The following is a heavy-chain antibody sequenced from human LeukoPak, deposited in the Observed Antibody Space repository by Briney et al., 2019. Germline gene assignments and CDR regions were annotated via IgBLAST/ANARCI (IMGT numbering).Heavy chain of an antibody. Sequence: GGSLRLSCAASRFRFSYYGMHWVRQAPGKGLEWVAYIHFDGNNTDYADSVKGRFTISRDNSKNTLYLQMNSLRAEDTAVYYCARGRDTAMVNTIDYWGQGTLVTVSS. CDR3: ARGRDTAMVNTIDY. V-gene: IGHV3-30*02. J-gene: IGHJ4*02. CDR1: RFRFSYYG. D-gene: IGHD5-18*01. CDR2: IHFDGNNT.